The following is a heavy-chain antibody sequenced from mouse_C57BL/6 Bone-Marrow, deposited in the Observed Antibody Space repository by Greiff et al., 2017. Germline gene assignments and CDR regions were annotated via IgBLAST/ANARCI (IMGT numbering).Heavy chain of an antibody. CDR3: ARRYYYGSSLGYFDV. D-gene: IGHD1-1*01. J-gene: IGHJ1*03. CDR1: GFTFSSYG. CDR2: IRSGGRYT. Sequence: EVQLQESGGDLVKPGGSLKLSCAASGFTFSSYGMSWVRQTPDKRLEWVATIRSGGRYTYYPDSVKGRFTISRDTAKHTLYLQMSSLKSEDTAMYYCARRYYYGSSLGYFDVWGTGTPVTVSS. V-gene: IGHV5-6*01.